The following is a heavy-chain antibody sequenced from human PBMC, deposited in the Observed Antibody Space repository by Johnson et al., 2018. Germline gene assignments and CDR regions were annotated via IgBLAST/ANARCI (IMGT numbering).Heavy chain of an antibody. V-gene: IGHV3-66*02. CDR2: IYPGGIT. CDR3: ANPRAGNYMDV. CDR1: GFTVSSNY. J-gene: IGHJ6*03. Sequence: EVQLVESGGVLVQPGGSLRLSCEASGFTVSSNYISWVRQAPGKGLEWVSVIYPGGITYHADSVKGRFTFSRDNSKNTLYLQMNSLRVEDTAVYYCANPRAGNYMDVWGKGTTVTVSS.